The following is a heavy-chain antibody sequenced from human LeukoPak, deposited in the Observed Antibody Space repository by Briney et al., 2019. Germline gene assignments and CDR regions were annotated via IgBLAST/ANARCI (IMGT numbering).Heavy chain of an antibody. J-gene: IGHJ6*03. Sequence: PGGFLRLSCAASGFTFSSYWMSWVRQAPGKGLEWVANIKQDGSEKYYVDSVKGRFTISRDNAKNSLYLQMNSLRAEDTAVYYCARWGDYDFWSGYMDVWGKGTTVTVSS. CDR2: IKQDGSEK. D-gene: IGHD3-3*01. V-gene: IGHV3-7*01. CDR3: ARWGDYDFWSGYMDV. CDR1: GFTFSSYW.